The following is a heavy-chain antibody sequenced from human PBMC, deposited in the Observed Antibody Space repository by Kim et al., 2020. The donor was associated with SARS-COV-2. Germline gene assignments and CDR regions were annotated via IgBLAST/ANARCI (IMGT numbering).Heavy chain of an antibody. Sequence: SETLSLTCTVSGGSISSYYWSWIRQPPGKGLEWIGYIYYSGSTNYNPSLKSRVTISVDTSKNQFSLKLSSVTAADTAVYYCARDRRGYGMDVWGQGTTVTVSS. J-gene: IGHJ6*02. CDR3: ARDRRGYGMDV. CDR2: IYYSGST. D-gene: IGHD3-10*01. CDR1: GGSISSYY. V-gene: IGHV4-59*01.